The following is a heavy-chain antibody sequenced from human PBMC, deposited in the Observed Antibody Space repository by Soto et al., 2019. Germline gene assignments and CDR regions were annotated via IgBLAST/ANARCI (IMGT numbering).Heavy chain of an antibody. J-gene: IGHJ4*02. CDR1: GFTFGNYW. Sequence: EVQLVESGGGLVQPGGSLSLSGEGSGFTFGNYWRHWVRQAPGKGLEWVSRIDHDGPTDYADSVRGRFTISRDNAENTLYLQMNSLRPEDTAVYYCVRDSHGDYWGQGTLVTVSS. V-gene: IGHV3-74*01. CDR2: IDHDGPT. CDR3: VRDSHGDY.